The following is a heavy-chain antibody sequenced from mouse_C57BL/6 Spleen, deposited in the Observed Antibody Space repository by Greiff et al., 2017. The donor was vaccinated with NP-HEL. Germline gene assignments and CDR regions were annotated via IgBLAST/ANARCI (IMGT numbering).Heavy chain of an antibody. CDR3: ARHEEAPDYSYYGLFDY. V-gene: IGHV1-62-2*01. D-gene: IGHD2-12*01. J-gene: IGHJ2*01. CDR2: FYPGSGSI. CDR1: GYTFTEYT. Sequence: QVQLQQSGAELVKPGASVKLSCKASGYTFTEYTIHWVKQRSGQGLEWIGWFYPGSGSIKYNEKFKDKATLTADKSSSTVYMELSRLTADDSAVYFCARHEEAPDYSYYGLFDYWGQGTTLTVSS.